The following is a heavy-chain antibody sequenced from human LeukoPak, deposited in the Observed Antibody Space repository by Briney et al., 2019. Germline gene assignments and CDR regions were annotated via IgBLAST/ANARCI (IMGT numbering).Heavy chain of an antibody. CDR1: GGSISSYY. J-gene: IGHJ5*02. CDR2: IYYSGST. Sequence: SETLSLTCTVSGGSISSYYWSWIRQPPGKGLERIGYIYYSGSTNYNPSLKSRVTISVDTSKNQFSLKLSSVTAADTAAYYCARVQYGSGSYFNWFDTWGQGTLVTVSS. V-gene: IGHV4-59*01. D-gene: IGHD3-10*01. CDR3: ARVQYGSGSYFNWFDT.